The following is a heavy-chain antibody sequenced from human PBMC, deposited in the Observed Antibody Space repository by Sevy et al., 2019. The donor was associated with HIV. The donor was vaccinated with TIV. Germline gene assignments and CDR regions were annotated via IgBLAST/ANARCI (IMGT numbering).Heavy chain of an antibody. CDR1: GFTFSSYW. D-gene: IGHD3-9*01. V-gene: IGHV3-7*01. CDR3: ARDHPATYFDILTGYPY. Sequence: GGSLRLSCAASGFTFSSYWMSWVRQAPGKGLEWVANIKHDGSEKYYVDSVKRRFTISRDNAKNSLYLQMNSLRAEDSAVYYCARDHPATYFDILTGYPYWGQGTLVTVSS. J-gene: IGHJ4*02. CDR2: IKHDGSEK.